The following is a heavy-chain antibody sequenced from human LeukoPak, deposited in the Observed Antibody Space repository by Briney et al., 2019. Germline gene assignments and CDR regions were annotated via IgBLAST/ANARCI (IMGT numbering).Heavy chain of an antibody. V-gene: IGHV3-23*01. CDR1: GFAFSSYA. J-gene: IGHJ4*02. CDR2: ISGSGGST. CDR3: AKDGTYSSSWSYYFDY. D-gene: IGHD6-13*01. Sequence: GGSVRLSCGASGFAFSSYAMSWVRQAPGKGLGWVSAISGSGGSTYYADSVKGRFTISRDNSKNTLYLQMNSLRAEDTAVYYCAKDGTYSSSWSYYFDYWGQGTLVTVSS.